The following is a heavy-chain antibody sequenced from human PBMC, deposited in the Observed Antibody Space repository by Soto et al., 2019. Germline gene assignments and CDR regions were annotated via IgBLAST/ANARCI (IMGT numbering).Heavy chain of an antibody. CDR2: IDPSGSYT. CDR3: ARRKIVVVPAATNYYYYGMDV. CDR1: GYSFTGYW. J-gene: IGHJ6*02. D-gene: IGHD2-2*01. V-gene: IGHV5-10-1*01. Sequence: PGESLKISCKGSGYSFTGYWISWVRQMPGKGLEWMGRIDPSGSYTNYSPSFQGHVTISADKSISTAYLQWSSLKASDTAMYYCARRKIVVVPAATNYYYYGMDVWGQGTTVTVSS.